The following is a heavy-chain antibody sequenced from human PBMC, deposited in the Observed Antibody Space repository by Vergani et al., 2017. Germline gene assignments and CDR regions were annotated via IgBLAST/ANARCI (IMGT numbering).Heavy chain of an antibody. CDR1: GFTLGDYA. CDR2: IWSKPYGGTT. J-gene: IGHJ2*01. Sequence: EVHLVESGGGLVQPGRSLRLSCSGSGFTLGDYAMTWVRQAPGKGLEWVAFIWSKPYGGTTEYAASVKGRFTISRDDSKSIAYLQMSSLKAEDTAVYYCARQGKSSYWYFDLWGRGTLVTVSS. V-gene: IGHV3-49*04. CDR3: ARQGKSSYWYFDL. D-gene: IGHD6-19*01.